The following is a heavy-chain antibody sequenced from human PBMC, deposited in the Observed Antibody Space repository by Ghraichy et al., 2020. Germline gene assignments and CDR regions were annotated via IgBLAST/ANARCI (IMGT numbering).Heavy chain of an antibody. J-gene: IGHJ6*02. V-gene: IGHV1-8*01. CDR3: ARVSGSYVNYYGMDV. Sequence: ASVKVSCKASGYTFTSYDINWVRQATGQGLEWMGWMNPNSGNTGYAQKFQGRVTMTRNTSISTAYMELSSLRSEDTAVYYCARVSGSYVNYYGMDVWGQGTTVTVSS. CDR2: MNPNSGNT. CDR1: GYTFTSYD. D-gene: IGHD1-26*01.